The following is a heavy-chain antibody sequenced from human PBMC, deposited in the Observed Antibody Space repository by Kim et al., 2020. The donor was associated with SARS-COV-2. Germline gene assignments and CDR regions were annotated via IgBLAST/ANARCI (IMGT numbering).Heavy chain of an antibody. D-gene: IGHD2-8*01. CDR3: ATLFLTSNGRYFDY. CDR1: GFSFSSYA. V-gene: IGHV3-23*03. CDR2: VYSAGSST. J-gene: IGHJ4*02. Sequence: GGSLRLSCAASGFSFSSYAMTWVRQAPGKGLEWVSVVYSAGSSTYYADSVKGRFTISRDNSKNTLYMQMNSLRAEDTAVYYCATLFLTSNGRYFDYWGQGTLVTVSS.